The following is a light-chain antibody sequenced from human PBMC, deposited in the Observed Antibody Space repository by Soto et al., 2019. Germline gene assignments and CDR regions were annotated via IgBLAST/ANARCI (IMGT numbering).Light chain of an antibody. CDR3: QQYNNWPPAIT. V-gene: IGKV3-20*01. CDR1: QSVISTY. Sequence: EIVLTQSPGTLSLSPGERATLSCRASQSVISTYLAWYQQKPGQAPRLLIYGASSRATGIPDRFSGSGSGTDFTLTISRLEPEDFAVYYCQQYNNWPPAITFGQGTRLEI. CDR2: GAS. J-gene: IGKJ5*01.